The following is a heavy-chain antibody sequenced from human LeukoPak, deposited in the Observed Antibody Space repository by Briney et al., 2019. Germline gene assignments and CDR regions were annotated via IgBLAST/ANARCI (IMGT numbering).Heavy chain of an antibody. CDR3: AKDRESYYCSTTNSYLDY. CDR2: ISGSGGST. J-gene: IGHJ4*02. D-gene: IGHD2-2*01. Sequence: GGSLRLSCAASGFTFSSYAMSWVRQAPGKGLEWVSAISGSGGSTYYADSVKGRFTISRDNSKNTLYLQMNSLRAEDTAVYYCAKDRESYYCSTTNSYLDYWGQGILVTVSS. V-gene: IGHV3-23*01. CDR1: GFTFSSYA.